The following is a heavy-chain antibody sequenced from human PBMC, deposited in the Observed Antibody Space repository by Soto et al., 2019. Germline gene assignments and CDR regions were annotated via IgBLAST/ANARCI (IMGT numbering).Heavy chain of an antibody. CDR1: GGSISSSSYY. J-gene: IGHJ4*02. CDR3: ARGGTPIDY. Sequence: PSETLSLTCTVSGGSISSSSYYWGWIRQPPGKGLEWIGSIYYSGSTYYNPSLKSRVTISVDTSKNQFSLKLRSDDTAVYYCARGGTPIDYWGQGTLVTVSS. V-gene: IGHV4-39*07. D-gene: IGHD3-16*01. CDR2: IYYSGST.